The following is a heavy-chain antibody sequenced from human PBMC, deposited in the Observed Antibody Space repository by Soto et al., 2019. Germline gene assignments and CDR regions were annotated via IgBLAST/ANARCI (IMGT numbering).Heavy chain of an antibody. Sequence: GGSLRLSCAASGFTFSSYSMNWVRQAPGKGLEWVSYISSSSSTIYYADSVKGRFTISRDNAKNSLYLQMNSLRDEDTAVYYCARPLSPGSIAAADQGDYWGQGTLVTVSS. D-gene: IGHD6-13*01. CDR1: GFTFSSYS. J-gene: IGHJ4*02. CDR2: ISSSSSTI. CDR3: ARPLSPGSIAAADQGDY. V-gene: IGHV3-48*02.